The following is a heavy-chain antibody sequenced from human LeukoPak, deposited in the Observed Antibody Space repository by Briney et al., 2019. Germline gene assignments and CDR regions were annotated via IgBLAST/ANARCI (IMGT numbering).Heavy chain of an antibody. Sequence: PEGSLRLSCAASGFTVSSNYMSWVRQAPGKGLEWVSVIYSGGSTYYADSVKGRFTISRDNAKNSLYLQMNSLRAEDTAVYYGARELLWFGELSGWFDPWGQGTLVTVSS. V-gene: IGHV3-53*01. CDR1: GFTVSSNY. D-gene: IGHD3-10*01. CDR2: IYSGGST. J-gene: IGHJ5*02. CDR3: ARELLWFGELSGWFDP.